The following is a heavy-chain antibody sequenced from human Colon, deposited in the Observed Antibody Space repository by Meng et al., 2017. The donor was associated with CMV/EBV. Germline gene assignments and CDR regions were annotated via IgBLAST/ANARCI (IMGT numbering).Heavy chain of an antibody. Sequence: GESLKISCAASGFPFNKNTMNWVRRAPGKGLEWVSSISSSSSYIYHADSVKGRFTISRDNANNSLYLQMNSLRAEDTAVYYCATSDEGDRWSGWWGQGTLVTVSS. J-gene: IGHJ4*02. CDR2: ISSSSSYI. D-gene: IGHD3-3*01. CDR1: GFPFNKNT. V-gene: IGHV3-21*01. CDR3: ATSDEGDRWSGW.